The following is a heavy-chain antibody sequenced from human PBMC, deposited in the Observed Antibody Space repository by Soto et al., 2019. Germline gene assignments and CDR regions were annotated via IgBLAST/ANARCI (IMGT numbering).Heavy chain of an antibody. Sequence: PSETLSLTCTVSGGSISSYYWSWIRQPPGKGLEWIGYTYYSGSANYNPSLKSRVTISVDTSKNQFSLKLSSVTAADTAVYYCARGREYSSSSANYYYYYGMDVWGQGTTVTVSS. J-gene: IGHJ6*02. CDR2: TYYSGSA. D-gene: IGHD6-6*01. CDR3: ARGREYSSSSANYYYYYGMDV. V-gene: IGHV4-59*01. CDR1: GGSISSYY.